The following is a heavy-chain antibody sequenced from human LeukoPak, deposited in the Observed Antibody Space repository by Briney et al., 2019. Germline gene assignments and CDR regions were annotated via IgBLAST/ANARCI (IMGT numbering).Heavy chain of an antibody. CDR1: GYTFTSYY. V-gene: IGHV1-46*01. CDR3: ARKVRYYYMDV. J-gene: IGHJ6*03. CDR2: INPSGGST. Sequence: GASVKVSCKASGYTFTSYYMHWVRQAPGQGLEWMGIINPSGGSTSYAQKFQGRVTMTTDTSTSTAYMELRSLRSDDTAVYYCARKVRYYYMDVWGKGTTVTVSS.